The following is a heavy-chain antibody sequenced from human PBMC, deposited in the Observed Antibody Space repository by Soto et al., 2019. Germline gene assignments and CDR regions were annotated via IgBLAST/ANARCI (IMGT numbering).Heavy chain of an antibody. CDR2: ISASGGST. CDR1: GFSITSFA. CDR3: AKVLSSGSYSGALEY. Sequence: GGSLRLFCVASGFSITSFAMSWVRQAPGKGLEWASAISASGGSTYADSVKGRFTISRDNSKNTLYLQMNSLRVEDTAVYYCAKVLSSGSYSGALEYWGQGALVTVSS. D-gene: IGHD1-26*01. J-gene: IGHJ4*02. V-gene: IGHV3-23*01.